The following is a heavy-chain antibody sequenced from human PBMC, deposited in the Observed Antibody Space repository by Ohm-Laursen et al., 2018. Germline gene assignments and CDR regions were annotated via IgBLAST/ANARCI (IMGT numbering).Heavy chain of an antibody. CDR2: IYYSGST. CDR3: GSPIHTPSINSRVTIKIATAKNKFPLRLGYVAAADTAVYYCARQGAVLSGNWFDP. J-gene: IGHJ5*02. Sequence: TLSLTCTVSGGSISSYYWSWIRQPPGKGLEWIGYIYYSGSTNYNPSLKSRVTISVDTSKNQFSLRLSSVTAADTAVYYCGSPIHTPSINSRVTIKIATAKNKFPLRLGYVAAADTAVYYCARQGAVLSGNWFDPWGQGTLVTVSS. D-gene: IGHD3-10*01. V-gene: IGHV4-59*08. CDR1: GGSISSYY.